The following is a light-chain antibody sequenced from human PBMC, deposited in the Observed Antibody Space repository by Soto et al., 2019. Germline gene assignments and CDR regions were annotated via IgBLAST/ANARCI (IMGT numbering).Light chain of an antibody. Sequence: EVGWPQSPDTLSFSPGERATLSCRACQSVSSYLAWYQQKPGQAPRLLIYDASNRATGIPARFSGSGSGTDFTLTISSLEPEDFAIYYCQQRQYWPPIPFG. CDR2: DAS. V-gene: IGKV3-11*01. J-gene: IGKJ2*01. CDR3: QQRQYWPPIP. CDR1: QSVSSY.